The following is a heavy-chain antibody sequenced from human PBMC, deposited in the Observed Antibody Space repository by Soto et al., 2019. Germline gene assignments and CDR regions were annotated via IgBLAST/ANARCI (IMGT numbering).Heavy chain of an antibody. J-gene: IGHJ4*02. Sequence: SVKVSCKASGGTFSSYAISWVRQAPGQGLEWMGGIIPIFGTANYAQKFQGRVTITADESTSTAYMELSSLRSEDTAVYYCARDIPFDDFWSGRQYYFDYWGQGTLVTV. CDR2: IIPIFGTA. V-gene: IGHV1-69*13. CDR3: ARDIPFDDFWSGRQYYFDY. D-gene: IGHD3-3*01. CDR1: GGTFSSYA.